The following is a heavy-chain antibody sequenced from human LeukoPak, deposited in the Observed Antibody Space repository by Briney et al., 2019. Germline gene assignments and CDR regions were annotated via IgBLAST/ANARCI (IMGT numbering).Heavy chain of an antibody. CDR2: IIPIFGTA. D-gene: IGHD6-19*01. J-gene: IGHJ4*02. CDR1: GGTFSSYA. CDR3: AREQGPYSSGWYRLDY. Sequence: SVKVSCKASGGTFSSYAISWVRRAPGQGLEWMGGIIPIFGTANYAQKFQGRVTITADKSTSTAYMELSSLRSEDTAVYYCAREQGPYSSGWYRLDYWGQGTLVTVSS. V-gene: IGHV1-69*06.